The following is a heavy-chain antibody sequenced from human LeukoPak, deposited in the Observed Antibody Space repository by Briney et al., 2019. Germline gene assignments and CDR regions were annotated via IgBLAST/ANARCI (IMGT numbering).Heavy chain of an antibody. J-gene: IGHJ5*02. CDR3: AKWWTVAGTGGFDL. D-gene: IGHD6-19*01. CDR2: ISGSGGST. Sequence: PGGSLRLSCAASGFTFSSYAMSWVRQAPGKGLEWVSAISGSGGSTYYADSVKGRFTISRDNAKNSLYLQMNSLRAEDTAVYYCAKWWTVAGTGGFDLWGQGTLVTVSS. CDR1: GFTFSSYA. V-gene: IGHV3-23*01.